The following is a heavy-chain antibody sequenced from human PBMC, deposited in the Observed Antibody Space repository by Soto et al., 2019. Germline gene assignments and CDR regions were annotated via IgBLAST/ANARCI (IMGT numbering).Heavy chain of an antibody. Sequence: SETLSLTCAVYGGSFSGYYWSWIRQPPGKGLEWIGEINHSGSTNINPSIKSRVTISMDTSKSQFSLKLNSVNAADTAVYYCARARPFYWYFDLWGRGTLVTVSS. D-gene: IGHD3-16*01. CDR3: ARARPFYWYFDL. J-gene: IGHJ2*01. CDR1: GGSFSGYY. CDR2: INHSGST. V-gene: IGHV4-34*01.